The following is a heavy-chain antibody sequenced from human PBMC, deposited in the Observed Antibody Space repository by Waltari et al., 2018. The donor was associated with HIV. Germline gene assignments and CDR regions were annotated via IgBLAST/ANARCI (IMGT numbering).Heavy chain of an antibody. Sequence: QVTLKESGPVLVKPTDTLTLTCTVSGFSLSNPRMGLSWVRQPPGKALEWLAHIFSNDEKSYSTSLRSRLTISKDTSKSQVVLTMTNMDPVDTATYYCARVPNGGYAHFDYWGQGTLVTVTS. CDR2: IFSNDEK. J-gene: IGHJ4*02. CDR3: ARVPNGGYAHFDY. V-gene: IGHV2-26*01. D-gene: IGHD5-12*01. CDR1: GFSLSNPRMG.